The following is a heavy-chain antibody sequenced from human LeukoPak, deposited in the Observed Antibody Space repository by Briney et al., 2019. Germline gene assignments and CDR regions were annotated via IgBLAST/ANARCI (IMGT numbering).Heavy chain of an antibody. D-gene: IGHD3-10*01. V-gene: IGHV4-39*07. CDR2: INHSGST. J-gene: IGHJ5*02. CDR1: GGSISSSSYY. Sequence: PSETLSLTCTVSGGSISSSSYYWGWIRQPPGKGLEWSGEINHSGSTNYNPSLKSRVTISVDTSKNQFSLSLNSVTAADTAVYYCARDKHGSGYYYLYNWFDPCGQGILVTVSS. CDR3: ARDKHGSGYYYLYNWFDP.